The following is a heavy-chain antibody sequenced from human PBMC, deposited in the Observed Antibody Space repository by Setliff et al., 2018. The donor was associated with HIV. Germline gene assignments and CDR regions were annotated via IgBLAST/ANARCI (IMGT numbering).Heavy chain of an antibody. V-gene: IGHV4-59*10. D-gene: IGHD6-19*01. J-gene: IGHJ4*02. Sequence: SETLSLTCAVYGGSFSGYYWSWIRQPPGKGLEWIGRIYASGSTNYNPSLKSRVTISVDTSKNLFSLKLSSVTAADTAVYYCAREWGSGWYFFRIDYWGQGTLVTVSS. CDR3: AREWGSGWYFFRIDY. CDR2: IYASGST. CDR1: GGSFSGYY.